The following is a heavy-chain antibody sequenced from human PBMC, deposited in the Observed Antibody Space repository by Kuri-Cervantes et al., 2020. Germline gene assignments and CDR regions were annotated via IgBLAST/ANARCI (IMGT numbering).Heavy chain of an antibody. Sequence: GESLKISCAASGFTFSSYGMHWVRQAPGKGLEWVAVISYDGSNKYYADSVKGRFTISRDNSKNTLYLQMNSLRAEDTAVYYCARSAGFCSGSHCYSDYNYAMDVWGQGTTVTVSS. CDR2: ISYDGSNK. D-gene: IGHD2-15*01. CDR1: GFTFSSYG. V-gene: IGHV3-30*03. J-gene: IGHJ6*02. CDR3: ARSAGFCSGSHCYSDYNYAMDV.